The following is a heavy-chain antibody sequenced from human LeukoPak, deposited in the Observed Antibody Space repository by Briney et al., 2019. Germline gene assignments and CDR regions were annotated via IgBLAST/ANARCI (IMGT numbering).Heavy chain of an antibody. CDR2: IFPSGGEI. V-gene: IGHV3-23*01. CDR1: GFTFSTFA. CDR3: ARVTTSAYFDY. D-gene: IGHD1-1*01. Sequence: GGSLRLSCAASGFTFSTFAMIWVRQPPGKGLEWVSSIFPSGGEIHYADSVRGRFTISRDNSKNTLFLQMNSLRTEDTAVYYCARVTTSAYFDYWGQGTLVTVSS. J-gene: IGHJ4*02.